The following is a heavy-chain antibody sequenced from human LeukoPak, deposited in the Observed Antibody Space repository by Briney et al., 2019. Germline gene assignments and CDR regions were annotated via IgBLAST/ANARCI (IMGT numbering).Heavy chain of an antibody. V-gene: IGHV1-69*01. CDR3: ARDYSNYVYYYYGMDV. D-gene: IGHD4-11*01. CDR1: GGTFSSYA. CDR2: IIPIFGTA. Sequence: SVKVSCTASGGTFSSYAISWVRQAPGQGLEWMGGIIPIFGTANYAQKFQGRVTITADESTSTAYMELSSLRSEDTAVYYCARDYSNYVYYYYGMDVWGQGTTVTVSS. J-gene: IGHJ6*02.